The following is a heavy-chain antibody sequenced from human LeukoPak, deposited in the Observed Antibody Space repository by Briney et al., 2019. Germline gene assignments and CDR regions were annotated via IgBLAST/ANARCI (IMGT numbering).Heavy chain of an antibody. CDR3: ARAYGDSSGYYFGP. CDR2: IYYSGST. CDR1: GGSISSGGYY. J-gene: IGHJ5*02. V-gene: IGHV4-31*03. D-gene: IGHD3-22*01. Sequence: PSETLSLTCTVSGGSISSGGYYWSWIRQHPGKGLEWIGYIYYSGSTYYNPSLKSRVTISVDTSNNQFSLKLSSVTAADTAVYYCARAYGDSSGYYFGPWGQGTLVTVSS.